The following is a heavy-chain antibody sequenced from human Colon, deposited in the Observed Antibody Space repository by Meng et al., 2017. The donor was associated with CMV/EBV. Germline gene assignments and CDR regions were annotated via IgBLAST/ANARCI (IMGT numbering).Heavy chain of an antibody. CDR3: ATQDAFCSVF. V-gene: IGHV4-4*02. J-gene: IGHJ4*02. Sequence: SETLSLTCAVSGGSITISNWWSWVRQPPGKGLEWIGEFSQSGSTNYSPALKSRVTMSLDKSKNQFSLQLSSVTAADTAVYYCATQDAFCSVFWGQGVLVTVSS. CDR1: GGSITISNW. CDR2: FSQSGST. D-gene: IGHD2-15*01.